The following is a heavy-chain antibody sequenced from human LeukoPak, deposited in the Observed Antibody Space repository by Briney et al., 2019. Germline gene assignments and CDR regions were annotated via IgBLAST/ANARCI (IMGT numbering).Heavy chain of an antibody. V-gene: IGHV4-59*08. Sequence: SETLSLTCTVSGGSISSYYWSWIRQPPGKGLEWIGYIYYSGSTNYNPSLKSRVAISVDTSKNQFSLKLSSVTAADTAVYYCARLRIAVAGRYFDYWGQGTLVTVSS. CDR3: ARLRIAVAGRYFDY. CDR1: GGSISSYY. CDR2: IYYSGST. J-gene: IGHJ4*02. D-gene: IGHD6-19*01.